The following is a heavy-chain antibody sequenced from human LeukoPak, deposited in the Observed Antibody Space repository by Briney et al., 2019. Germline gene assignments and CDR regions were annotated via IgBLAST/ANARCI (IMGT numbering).Heavy chain of an antibody. CDR1: GFAASSNY. V-gene: IGHV3-53*01. J-gene: IGHJ4*02. CDR3: ARLSGWFDY. D-gene: IGHD6-25*01. CDR2: IYAGGIT. Sequence: GGSLRFSCASSGFAASSNYMSWFRQAPGKGLEWVSVIYAGGITYYAGSVKGRFTISRDNSKNTMYLQMNSLRAEDTAVYYCARLSGWFDYWGQGTLVTVSS.